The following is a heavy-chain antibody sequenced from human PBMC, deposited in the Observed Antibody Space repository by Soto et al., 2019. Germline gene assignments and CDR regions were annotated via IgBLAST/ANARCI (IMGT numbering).Heavy chain of an antibody. D-gene: IGHD3-22*01. CDR1: GGTFSSYA. J-gene: IGHJ6*02. CDR2: IIPIFGTA. CDR3: ARGHRYYYDSSGYPFGMDV. Sequence: QVQLVQSGAEVKKPGSSVKVSCKASGGTFSSYAISWVRQAPGQGLEWMGGIIPIFGTANYAQKFQGRVTSTADASTSTAYMELSSLRSEDTAVYYCARGHRYYYDSSGYPFGMDVWGRGTTVTVSS. V-gene: IGHV1-69*01.